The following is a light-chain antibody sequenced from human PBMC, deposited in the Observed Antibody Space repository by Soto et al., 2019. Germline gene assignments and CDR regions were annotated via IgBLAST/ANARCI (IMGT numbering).Light chain of an antibody. CDR2: GAS. CDR3: QQYNTWPPLT. CDR1: QTVTNN. Sequence: EIVMTQSPATLSVSPGERATLSCRASQTVTNNLAWYQQKPGQAPGLLIYGASTRATGIPARFSGSGSGTEFTLTISSLQSEDFAVYYCQQYNTWPPLTFGGGTKVEIK. J-gene: IGKJ4*01. V-gene: IGKV3-15*01.